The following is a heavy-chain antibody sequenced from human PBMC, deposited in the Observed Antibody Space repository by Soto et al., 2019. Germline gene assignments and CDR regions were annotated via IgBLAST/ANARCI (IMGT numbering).Heavy chain of an antibody. CDR1: GGSISSGDYY. Sequence: KTSETLSLTCAVSGGSISSGDYYWSWIRQPPGKGLEWIGYIYYSGSTYYNPSLKSRVTISVDTSKNQFSLKLSSVTAADTAVYYCARDLLDYYGSGTFLGMDVWGPGTTVTVSS. CDR3: ARDLLDYYGSGTFLGMDV. J-gene: IGHJ6*02. D-gene: IGHD3-10*01. V-gene: IGHV4-30-4*01. CDR2: IYYSGST.